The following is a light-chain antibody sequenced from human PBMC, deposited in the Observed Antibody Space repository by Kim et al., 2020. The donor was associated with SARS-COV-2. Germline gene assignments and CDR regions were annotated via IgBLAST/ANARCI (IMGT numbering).Light chain of an antibody. CDR1: QDIRND. Sequence: ASVGDRDTITCRASQDIRNDLGWYQQNPGRAPKRLIYGASSLQSGVPSRCSGSGSGTEFTLTISSVQPEDFATYFCLQHSTYPITFGQGTRLEIK. CDR2: GAS. CDR3: LQHSTYPIT. J-gene: IGKJ5*01. V-gene: IGKV1-17*01.